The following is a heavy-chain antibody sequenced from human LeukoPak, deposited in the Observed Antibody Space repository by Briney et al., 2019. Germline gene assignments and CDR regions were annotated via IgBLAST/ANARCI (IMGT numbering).Heavy chain of an antibody. CDR3: ARRSYHLLYGYYYYMDV. V-gene: IGHV4-34*01. CDR1: GGSISSYY. D-gene: IGHD2-2*02. Sequence: SETLSLTCTVSGGSISSYYWSWIRQSPEKGLEWIGEINHSGGINYNPSLKSRLTISVDTSKSQFSLMLRSVTVADTAVYYCARRSYHLLYGYYYYMDVWGKGTPVTVSS. J-gene: IGHJ6*03. CDR2: INHSGGI.